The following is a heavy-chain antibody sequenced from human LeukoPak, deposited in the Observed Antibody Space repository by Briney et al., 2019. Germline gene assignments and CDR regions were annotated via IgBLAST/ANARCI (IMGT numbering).Heavy chain of an antibody. Sequence: SETLSLTCAVYGGSFSGYYWSWIRQPPGKGLEWIGEINHSGSTNYNPSLKSRVTISVDTSKNQFSLKLSSVTAADTAVYYCARGRRDGYNWGHYFVYWGQGTLVTVSS. CDR3: ARGRRDGYNWGHYFVY. J-gene: IGHJ4*02. V-gene: IGHV4-34*01. CDR2: INHSGST. CDR1: GGSFSGYY. D-gene: IGHD5-24*01.